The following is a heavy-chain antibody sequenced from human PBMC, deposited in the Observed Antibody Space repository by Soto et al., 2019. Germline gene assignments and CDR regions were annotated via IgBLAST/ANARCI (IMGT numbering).Heavy chain of an antibody. V-gene: IGHV1-69*06. CDR1: GGTFSSYA. J-gene: IGHJ6*02. D-gene: IGHD1-26*01. CDR3: AGGGLGPKYVPRHYYYGMDV. Sequence: SVKVSCKASGGTFSSYAISWVRQAPGQGLEWMGGIIPIFGTANYAQKFQGRVTITADKSTSTAYMELSSLRSEDTAVYYCAGGGLGPKYVPRHYYYGMDVWGQGTTVTVSS. CDR2: IIPIFGTA.